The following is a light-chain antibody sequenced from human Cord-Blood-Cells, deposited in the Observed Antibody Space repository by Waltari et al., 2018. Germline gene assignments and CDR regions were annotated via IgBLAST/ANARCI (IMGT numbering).Light chain of an antibody. V-gene: IGLV2-11*01. CDR2: DVS. CDR3: CSYAGSYNYV. Sequence: QSTLTQPRSVSGFPGQSVTISCTGTSSDVCGYNYVSWYQQHPGKAPKLMIYDVSKRPSGVPDRFSGSKSGNTASLTISGLQAEDEADYYCCSYAGSYNYVFGTGTKVTVL. CDR1: SSDVCGYNY. J-gene: IGLJ1*01.